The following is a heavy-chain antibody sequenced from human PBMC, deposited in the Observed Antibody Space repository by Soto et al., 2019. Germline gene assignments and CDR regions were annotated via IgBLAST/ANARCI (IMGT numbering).Heavy chain of an antibody. D-gene: IGHD1-26*01. CDR2: IFQSGST. CDR3: ARVYSGSYSDY. J-gene: IGHJ4*02. V-gene: IGHV4-4*02. Sequence: QVQLQESGPGLVKPSGTLSLTCAVSGGSIRSNNWWSWVRQPPGKGLEWIGEIFQSGSTNYNPSRQTRXTXSXXKSKNRFSLKLSSVTAADTAVYYCARVYSGSYSDYWGQGTLVTVSS. CDR1: GGSIRSNNW.